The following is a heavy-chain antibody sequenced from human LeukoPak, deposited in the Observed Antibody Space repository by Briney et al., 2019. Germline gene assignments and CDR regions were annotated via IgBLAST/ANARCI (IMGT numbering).Heavy chain of an antibody. D-gene: IGHD4-17*01. CDR2: IYYSGST. CDR3: ARTVTTDFGDAFDI. J-gene: IGHJ3*02. V-gene: IGHV4-59*08. Sequence: SSETLSLTCTVSGVSISSYYWSWIRQPPGKGLEWIGYIYYSGSTNYNPSLKSRVTISVDTSKNQFSLKLSSVTAADTAVYYCARTVTTDFGDAFDIWGQGTMVTVSS. CDR1: GVSISSYY.